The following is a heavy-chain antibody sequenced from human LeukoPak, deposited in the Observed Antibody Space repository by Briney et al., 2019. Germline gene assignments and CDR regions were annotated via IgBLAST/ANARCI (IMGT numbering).Heavy chain of an antibody. J-gene: IGHJ6*03. CDR3: ARCGYSYGLTYYYYYMDV. D-gene: IGHD5-18*01. V-gene: IGHV1-46*01. Sequence: AASVKVSCKASGYTFTSYGISWVRQAPGQGLEWMGIINPSGGSTSYAQKFQGRVTMTRDTSTSTVYMELSSLRSEDTAVYYCARCGYSYGLTYYYYYMDVWGKGTTVTISS. CDR1: GYTFTSYG. CDR2: INPSGGST.